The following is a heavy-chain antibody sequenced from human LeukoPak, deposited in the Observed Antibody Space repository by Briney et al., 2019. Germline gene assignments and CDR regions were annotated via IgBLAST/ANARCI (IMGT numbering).Heavy chain of an antibody. J-gene: IGHJ3*02. CDR2: IDHAGTNAGT. CDR3: AKNWGPLDM. D-gene: IGHD3-16*01. Sequence: GGSLRLCCAASGFTFSDFSMTWVRQAPRKGLEWVSSIDHAGTNAGTYYADSVKGRFTISRDNSKNTLCLQLNSLRADDTAVYYCAKNWGPLDMRGQGTMVTVSS. V-gene: IGHV3-23*03. CDR1: GFTFSDFS.